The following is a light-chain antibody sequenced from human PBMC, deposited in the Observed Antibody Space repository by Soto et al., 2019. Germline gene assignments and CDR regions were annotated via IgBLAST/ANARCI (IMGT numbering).Light chain of an antibody. CDR1: QSVGSG. J-gene: IGKJ5*01. CDR2: GAS. Sequence: VGMTPSPSTLSVSPGERATLSCRASQSVGSGLSWYQQKPDQAPRLLIYGASTRATGIPARFSGSGSGTEFTLTISSLQSEDFAVYYCQLYGTSPPFGQGTRLEIK. CDR3: QLYGTSPP. V-gene: IGKV3-15*01.